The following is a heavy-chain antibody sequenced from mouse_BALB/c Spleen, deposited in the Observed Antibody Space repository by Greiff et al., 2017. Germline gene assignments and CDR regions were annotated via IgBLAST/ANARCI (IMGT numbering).Heavy chain of an antibody. CDR3: TRDRYLAY. V-gene: IGHV5-6-4*01. J-gene: IGHJ3*01. D-gene: IGHD2-14*01. CDR1: GFTFSSYT. Sequence: EVKLMESGGGLVKPGGSLKLSCAASGFTFSSYTMSWVRQTPEKRLEWVATISSGGSYTYYPDSVKGRFTISRDNAKNTLYLQMSSLKSEDTAMYYCTRDRYLAYWGQGTLVTVSA. CDR2: ISSGGSYT.